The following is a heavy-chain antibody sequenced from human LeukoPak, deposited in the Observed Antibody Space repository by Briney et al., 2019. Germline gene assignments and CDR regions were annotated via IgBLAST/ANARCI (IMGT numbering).Heavy chain of an antibody. CDR2: IIPIFGTT. CDR1: GGTFSSYA. D-gene: IGHD6-19*01. Sequence: ASVKVSCKASGGTFSSYAISWVRQAPGQGLEWMGGIIPIFGTTNYAQKFQGRVTITADESTSTAYMELSSLRSEDTAVYYCARESDSSGWYAADAFDIWGQGTMVTVSS. V-gene: IGHV1-69*13. J-gene: IGHJ3*02. CDR3: ARESDSSGWYAADAFDI.